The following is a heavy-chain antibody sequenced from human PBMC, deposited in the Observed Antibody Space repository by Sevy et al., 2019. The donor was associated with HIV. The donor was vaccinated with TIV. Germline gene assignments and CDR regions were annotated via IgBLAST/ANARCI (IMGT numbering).Heavy chain of an antibody. J-gene: IGHJ6*02. CDR2: MNTITGNT. V-gene: IGHV1-8*02. CDR1: GFNFASYD. Sequence: ASVKVSCKASGFNFASYDMYWVRQATGQGLEWMGWMNTITGNTGFAQTFQGRVTMTRNTSITTAYMELSNLRSEDTAVYYCARVSGWHLRYGMDVWGQGPTVTVSS. D-gene: IGHD6-19*01. CDR3: ARVSGWHLRYGMDV.